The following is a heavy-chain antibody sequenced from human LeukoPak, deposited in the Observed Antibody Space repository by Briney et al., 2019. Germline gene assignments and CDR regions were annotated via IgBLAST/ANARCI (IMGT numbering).Heavy chain of an antibody. V-gene: IGHV4-59*01. CDR2: IYYSGST. Sequence: SETLSLTCTVSGGSMSSYYWSWIRQPPGKGLEWIGYIYYSGSTNYNPSLKSRVTISVDTSKNQFSLKLSSVTAADTAVYYCAKTLRSGYYYGKDAFDIWGQGTMVTVSS. CDR3: AKTLRSGYYYGKDAFDI. D-gene: IGHD3-22*01. CDR1: GGSMSSYY. J-gene: IGHJ3*02.